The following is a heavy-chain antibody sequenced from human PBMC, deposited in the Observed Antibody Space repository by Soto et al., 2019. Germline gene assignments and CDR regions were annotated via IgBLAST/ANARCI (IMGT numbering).Heavy chain of an antibody. J-gene: IGHJ4*02. CDR2: ISGSGADT. CDR3: AKDTGRGGGSVFDY. CDR1: GFIFSNYA. D-gene: IGHD2-15*01. V-gene: IGHV3-23*01. Sequence: GGSLRLSCAPSGFIFSNYAMSWVRQARGKGLEWVSAISGSGADTYYTESVKGRFTISRDNFKNTLYLQMNSLRAEDTAVYYCAKDTGRGGGSVFDYWGQGTLVTVSS.